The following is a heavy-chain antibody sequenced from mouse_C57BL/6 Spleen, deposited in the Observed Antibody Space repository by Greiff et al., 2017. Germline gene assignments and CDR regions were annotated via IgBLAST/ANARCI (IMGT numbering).Heavy chain of an antibody. Sequence: QVQLQQSGAELVKPGASVKLSCKASGYTFTSYWMHWVKQRPGQGLEWIGMIHPNSGSTNYNEKFKSKATLTVDKSSSTAYMQLSSLTSEDSAVYYCARAVVAYYFDYWGQGTTLTVSS. D-gene: IGHD1-1*01. J-gene: IGHJ2*01. CDR2: IHPNSGST. CDR3: ARAVVAYYFDY. V-gene: IGHV1-64*01. CDR1: GYTFTSYW.